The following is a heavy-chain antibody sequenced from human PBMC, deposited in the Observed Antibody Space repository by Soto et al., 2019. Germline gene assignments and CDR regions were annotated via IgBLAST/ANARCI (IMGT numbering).Heavy chain of an antibody. V-gene: IGHV4-34*01. CDR1: GGSFSGYY. CDR2: INHSGST. D-gene: IGHD6-6*01. Sequence: SETLSLTCAVYGGSFSGYYWSWIRQPPGKGLEWIGEINHSGSTNYNPSLKSRVTISVDTSKNQFSLKLSSVTAADTAVYYCAGIAARRKGYYYYGMDVWGQGTTVTVSS. CDR3: AGIAARRKGYYYYGMDV. J-gene: IGHJ6*02.